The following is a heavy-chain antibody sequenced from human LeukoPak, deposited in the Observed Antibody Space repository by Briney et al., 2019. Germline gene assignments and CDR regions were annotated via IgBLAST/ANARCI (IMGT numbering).Heavy chain of an antibody. CDR3: ANSPYTYDAFDI. CDR1: GFTFSSYA. J-gene: IGHJ3*02. V-gene: IGHV3-23*01. D-gene: IGHD4-11*01. CDR2: ISGSGGST. Sequence: SGGSLRLSCAASGFTFSSYAMSWVRQAPGKGLEWVSAISGSGGSTYYANSVKGRFTISRDNSKNTLYLQMNSLRAEDTAVYYCANSPYTYDAFDIWGQGTMVTVSS.